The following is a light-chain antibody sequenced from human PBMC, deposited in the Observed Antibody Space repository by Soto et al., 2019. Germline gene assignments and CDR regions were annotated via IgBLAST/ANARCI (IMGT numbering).Light chain of an antibody. J-gene: IGKJ5*01. CDR1: QSVKTF. V-gene: IGKV3-11*01. Sequence: IGFTNSTATLPLSAVERALLSCRASQSVKTFLVWYQQRPGQAPRLLIYDASHRAAGIPARFSGSGFGTDFTLTISSLEPEDAAVYYCQQRSNWPPITFGQGTRLEIK. CDR2: DAS. CDR3: QQRSNWPPIT.